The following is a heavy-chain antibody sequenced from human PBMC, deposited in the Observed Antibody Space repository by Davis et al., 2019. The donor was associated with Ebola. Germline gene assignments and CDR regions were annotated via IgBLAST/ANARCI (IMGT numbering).Heavy chain of an antibody. CDR1: GYTFTSYG. V-gene: IGHV1-18*01. CDR2: ISAYNGNT. CDR3: ARGYDPQYYYYYGMDV. Sequence: ASVKVSCKASGYTFTSYGISWVRQAPGQGLEWMGWISAYNGNTNYAQKFQGWVTMTRDTSISTAYMELSRLRSDDTAVYYCARGYDPQYYYYYGMDVWGQGTTVTVSS. D-gene: IGHD5-12*01. J-gene: IGHJ6*02.